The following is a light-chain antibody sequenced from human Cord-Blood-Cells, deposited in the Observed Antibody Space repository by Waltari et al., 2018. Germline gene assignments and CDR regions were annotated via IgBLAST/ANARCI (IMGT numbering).Light chain of an antibody. CDR2: AAS. J-gene: IGKJ3*01. CDR3: QQSYSTPFT. Sequence: DIQMTQSPSSLSASVGDRVTIPFRASQSISSYLNWYQQKPGEAPKLLIYAASSLQSGVPSRFSGSGSGTDFTLTISSLQPEDFATYYCQQSYSTPFTFGPGTKVDIK. V-gene: IGKV1-39*01. CDR1: QSISSY.